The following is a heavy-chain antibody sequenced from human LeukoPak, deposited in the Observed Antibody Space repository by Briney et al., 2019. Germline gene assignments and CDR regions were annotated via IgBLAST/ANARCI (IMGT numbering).Heavy chain of an antibody. Sequence: GRSLRLSCAASGFTFSNYGMHWVRQAPGKGLEWVAVISNDGSNKYYEDSVKGRFTISRDNAKNSLYLQMNSLRAEDTAVYYCARGRDGYNYFDYWGQGTLVTVSS. V-gene: IGHV3-30*03. CDR1: GFTFSNYG. CDR2: ISNDGSNK. J-gene: IGHJ4*02. CDR3: ARGRDGYNYFDY. D-gene: IGHD5-24*01.